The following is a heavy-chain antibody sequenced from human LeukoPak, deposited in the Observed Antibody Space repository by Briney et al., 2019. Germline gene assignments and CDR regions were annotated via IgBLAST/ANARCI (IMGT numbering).Heavy chain of an antibody. J-gene: IGHJ4*02. CDR3: ASWGKIAVAGTSFGFDY. Sequence: PSETLSLTCTVSGGSISSSSYYWGWIRKPPGKGLEWIGSIYYSGSTYYNPSLKSRVTISVDTSKNQFSLKLSSVTAADTAVYYCASWGKIAVAGTSFGFDYWGQGTLVTVSS. V-gene: IGHV4-39*07. CDR1: GGSISSSSYY. CDR2: IYYSGST. D-gene: IGHD6-19*01.